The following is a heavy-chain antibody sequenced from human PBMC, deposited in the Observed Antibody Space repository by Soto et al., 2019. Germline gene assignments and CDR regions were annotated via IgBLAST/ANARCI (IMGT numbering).Heavy chain of an antibody. V-gene: IGHV3-21*01. CDR2: ITSTSSYI. J-gene: IGHJ3*02. D-gene: IGHD4-17*01. CDR1: GFTFSSYS. Sequence: GGSLRLSCAASGFTFSSYSVNWVRQAPGKGLEWVSFITSTSSYIYYADSVKGRFTISRDNAKNSLYLQMNSLRAEDTAVYYCARSRGTYGEATDDAFDSWGQGTMVTVSS. CDR3: ARSRGTYGEATDDAFDS.